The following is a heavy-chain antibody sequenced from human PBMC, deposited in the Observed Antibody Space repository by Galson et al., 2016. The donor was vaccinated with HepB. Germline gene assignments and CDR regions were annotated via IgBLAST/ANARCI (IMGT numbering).Heavy chain of an antibody. D-gene: IGHD6-19*01. Sequence: SLRLSCAASGFTFSHYFVSWIRQAPGKGLEWVSYISGSADSRSYADSVKGRFTISRDNSKNSRYLQMNNLRAEDPAVYYCARMVPLYSGGWYFRGDGWFDPWGQGTLVTVSS. J-gene: IGHJ5*02. CDR2: ISGSADSR. CDR1: GFTFSHYF. V-gene: IGHV3-11*01. CDR3: ARMVPLYSGGWYFRGDGWFDP.